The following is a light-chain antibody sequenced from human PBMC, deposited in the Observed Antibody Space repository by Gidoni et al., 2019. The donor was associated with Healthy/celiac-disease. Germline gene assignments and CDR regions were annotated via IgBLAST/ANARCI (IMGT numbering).Light chain of an antibody. V-gene: IGKV4-1*01. CDR1: QSVLYSSNNKNY. CDR3: QQYYSTPCT. Sequence: DSVMTQAPDSLAGSLGERATINCKSSQSVLYSSNNKNYLAWYQQKPGQPPKLLIYWASTRESGVPDRFSGSGSGTDFTLTISSLQAEDVAVYYCQQYYSTPCTFXPXTKVXIK. J-gene: IGKJ3*01. CDR2: WAS.